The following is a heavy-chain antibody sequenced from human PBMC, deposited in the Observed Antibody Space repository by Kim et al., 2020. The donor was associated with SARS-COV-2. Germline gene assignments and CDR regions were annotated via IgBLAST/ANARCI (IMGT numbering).Heavy chain of an antibody. CDR2: IRNKKNGAGT. CDR3: AREISGYHVNNYYYYMDV. Sequence: GGSLRLSCEASGFDFSDQYMDWVRQAPGKGLEWVGRIRNKKNGAGTDIAASVKGRFTISRDDSKNSLFLQMNRLKSEDTAVYFCAREISGYHVNNYYYYMDVWGKGTTVTVSS. J-gene: IGHJ6*03. V-gene: IGHV3-72*01. D-gene: IGHD5-12*01. CDR1: GFDFSDQY.